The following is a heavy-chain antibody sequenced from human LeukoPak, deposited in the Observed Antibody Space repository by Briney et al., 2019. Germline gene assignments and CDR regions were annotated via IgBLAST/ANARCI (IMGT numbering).Heavy chain of an antibody. J-gene: IGHJ6*03. V-gene: IGHV4-59*12. D-gene: IGHD1-26*01. CDR1: GGSISSYY. CDR3: ASIVGATTSLHYYYYYMDV. Sequence: SETLSLTCTVSGGSISSYYWSWIRQPPGKGLEWIGYIYYSGSTNYNPSLKSRVTISVDTSKNQFSLKLSSVTAADTAVYYCASIVGATTSLHYYYYYMDVWGKGTTVTVSS. CDR2: IYYSGST.